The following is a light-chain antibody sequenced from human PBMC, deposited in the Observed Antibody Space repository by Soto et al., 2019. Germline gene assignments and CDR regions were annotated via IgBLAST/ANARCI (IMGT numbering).Light chain of an antibody. Sequence: QPVLTQSPSASASLGASVKLTCTLSSGRSNYAIAWHQQQPEKGPRYLMKVNSDGSHRKGDGIPDRFSGSSSGAQRYLTISSLQSEDEADYYCQTWGTGIRVFGTGTKLTVL. V-gene: IGLV4-69*01. CDR3: QTWGTGIRV. CDR2: VNSDGSH. J-gene: IGLJ1*01. CDR1: SGRSNYA.